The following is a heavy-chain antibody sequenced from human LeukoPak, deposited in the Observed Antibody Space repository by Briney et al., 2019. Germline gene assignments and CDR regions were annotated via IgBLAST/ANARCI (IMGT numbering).Heavy chain of an antibody. J-gene: IGHJ4*02. CDR2: MYHTGST. Sequence: SETLSLTCTVSGYSMSSGYYWGWIRQPPERGLEWIGSMYHTGSTYYNPSLKSRVTISVDTSKNQFYLKLSSVTAADTAVYYCARDATMMGNYFNYWGQGTLVTVSS. CDR1: GYSMSSGYY. D-gene: IGHD5-12*01. CDR3: ARDATMMGNYFNY. V-gene: IGHV4-38-2*02.